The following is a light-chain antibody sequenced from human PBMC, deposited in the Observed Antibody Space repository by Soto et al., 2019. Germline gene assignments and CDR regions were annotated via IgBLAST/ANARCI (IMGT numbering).Light chain of an antibody. CDR1: SSDLGGYNY. CDR3: SSYAGSNNRV. CDR2: EVS. Sequence: QSALTQPPSASGSPGQSVTISCTGTSSDLGGYNYVSWYQKHPGKAPKLMIYEVSKRPSGVPDRFSGSKSGNTASLTVSGLKAEDESDYYCSSYAGSNNRVFGTGTKVTVL. J-gene: IGLJ1*01. V-gene: IGLV2-8*01.